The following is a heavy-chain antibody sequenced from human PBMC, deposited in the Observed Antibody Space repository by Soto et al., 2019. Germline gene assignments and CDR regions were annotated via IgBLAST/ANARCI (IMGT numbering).Heavy chain of an antibody. CDR2: IDPSDSYT. Sequence: RGESLKISCKGSGYSFTSYWISWVRQMPGKGLEWMGRIDPSDSYTNYSPSFQGHVTISADKSISTAYLQWSSLKASDTAMYYGARLELQYNWFDPWGQGTLVTVSS. CDR1: GYSFTSYW. J-gene: IGHJ5*02. D-gene: IGHD1-7*01. CDR3: ARLELQYNWFDP. V-gene: IGHV5-10-1*01.